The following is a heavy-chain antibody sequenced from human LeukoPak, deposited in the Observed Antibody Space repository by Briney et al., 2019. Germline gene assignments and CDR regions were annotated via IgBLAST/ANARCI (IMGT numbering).Heavy chain of an antibody. CDR2: ISSSSSYI. V-gene: IGHV3-21*01. CDR1: GFTFSSYS. CDR3: ARDRRWVVRGVIMPIYYYYYMDV. J-gene: IGHJ6*03. Sequence: GGSLRLSCAASGFTFSSYSMNWVRQAPGKGLEWVSSISSSSSYIYYAHSVKDRFTISRDNPKHSLYLQMNRLRADDTAVYDCARDRRWVVRGVIMPIYYYYYMDVWGKGTTVTISS. D-gene: IGHD3-10*01.